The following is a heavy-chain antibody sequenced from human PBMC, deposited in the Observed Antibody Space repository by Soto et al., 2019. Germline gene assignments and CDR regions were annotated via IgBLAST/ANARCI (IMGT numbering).Heavy chain of an antibody. CDR2: MNPNSGNT. V-gene: IGHV1-8*01. J-gene: IGHJ6*03. CDR3: AREGFLAARPDYYMDV. CDR1: GYTFTSYD. D-gene: IGHD6-6*01. Sequence: ASVKVSCKASGYTFTSYDINWVRQATGQGLEWMGWMNPNSGNTGYAQKFQGRVTMTRNTSISTAYMELSSLRSEHTAVYYCAREGFLAARPDYYMDVWGKGTTVTVSS.